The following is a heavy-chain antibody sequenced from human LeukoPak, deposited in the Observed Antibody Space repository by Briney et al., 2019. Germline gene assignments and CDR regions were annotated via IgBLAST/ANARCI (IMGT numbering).Heavy chain of an antibody. CDR2: INHSGST. J-gene: IGHJ4*02. CDR1: GGSISGGGYS. D-gene: IGHD3-10*01. CDR3: ARVRGVIRTSYFDY. Sequence: SETLSLTCAVSGGSISGGGYSWSWIRQPPGKGLEWIGEINHSGSTNYNPSLKSRVTISVDTSKNQFSLKLSSVTAADTAVYYCARVRGVIRTSYFDYWGQGTLVTVSS. V-gene: IGHV4-34*01.